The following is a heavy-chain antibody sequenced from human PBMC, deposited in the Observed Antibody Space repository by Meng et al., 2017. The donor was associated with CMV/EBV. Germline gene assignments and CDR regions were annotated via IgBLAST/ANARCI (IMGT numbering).Heavy chain of an antibody. CDR3: AKNRNDFWSGYLSYGMDV. Sequence: GGSLRLSCAASGFTFSSYGMHWVRQAPGKGLEWVAVIWYDGSNKYYADSVKGRFTISRDNSKNTLYLQMNSLRAEDTAVYYCAKNRNDFWSGYLSYGMDVWGQGTTVTVSS. J-gene: IGHJ6*02. D-gene: IGHD3-3*01. CDR1: GFTFSSYG. CDR2: IWYDGSNK. V-gene: IGHV3-33*06.